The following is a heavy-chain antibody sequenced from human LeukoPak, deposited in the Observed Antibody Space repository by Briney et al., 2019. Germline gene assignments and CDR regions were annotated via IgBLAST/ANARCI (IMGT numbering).Heavy chain of an antibody. CDR3: ASDRRSDSSGYAFDI. Sequence: GGSLRLSCVASGFTFDDYAMSWVRQAPGKGLEWVSGINWNGDNTVYADSVKGRFTISRDHAKNSLYLQMNSLGAEDTAFYYCASDRRSDSSGYAFDIWGQGTMGTVSS. CDR2: INWNGDNT. V-gene: IGHV3-20*04. D-gene: IGHD3-22*01. CDR1: GFTFDDYA. J-gene: IGHJ3*02.